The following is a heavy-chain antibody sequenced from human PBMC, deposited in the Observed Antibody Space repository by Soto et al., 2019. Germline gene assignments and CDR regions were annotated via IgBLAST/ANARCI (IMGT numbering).Heavy chain of an antibody. CDR2: IYHSGST. CDR1: GGSISSSNW. CDR3: ARRRDRVQLWMNY. D-gene: IGHD5-18*01. J-gene: IGHJ4*02. Sequence: PSETLSLTCAVSGGSISSSNWWSWVRQPPGKGLEWIGEIYHSGSTNYNPSLKSRVTISVDKSKNQFSLKLSSVTAADTAVYYCARRRDRVQLWMNYWGQGTLVTVSS. V-gene: IGHV4-4*02.